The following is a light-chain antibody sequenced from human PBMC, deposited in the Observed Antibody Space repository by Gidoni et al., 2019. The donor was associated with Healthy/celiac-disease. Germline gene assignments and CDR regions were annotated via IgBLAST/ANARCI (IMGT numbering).Light chain of an antibody. V-gene: IGKV3-11*01. CDR3: QQRSNWPPLWT. Sequence: EIVLTQSPATLSLSPGERATLSCRASQSVSSYFAWYQQQPGPAPWLLIYDASNRATGIPARFSGSGSGTDFTLTISSLEPEDFAVYYCQQRSNWPPLWTFGQGTKLEIK. CDR1: QSVSSY. J-gene: IGKJ2*02. CDR2: DAS.